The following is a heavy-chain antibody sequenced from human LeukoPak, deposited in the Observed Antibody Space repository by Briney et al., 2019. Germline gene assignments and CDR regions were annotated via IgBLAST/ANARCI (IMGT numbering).Heavy chain of an antibody. CDR3: ARHRTLGVVDY. J-gene: IGHJ4*02. CDR1: GGSISSYY. Sequence: SETLSLTCSVSGGSISSYYCSWIRQPAGKGLEWIGRIYTSGSTNYNPSLKSRVTMSVDTSKNQFSLKLSSVTAADTAVYYCARHRTLGVVDYWGQGTLVTVSS. CDR2: IYTSGST. D-gene: IGHD3-10*01. V-gene: IGHV4-4*07.